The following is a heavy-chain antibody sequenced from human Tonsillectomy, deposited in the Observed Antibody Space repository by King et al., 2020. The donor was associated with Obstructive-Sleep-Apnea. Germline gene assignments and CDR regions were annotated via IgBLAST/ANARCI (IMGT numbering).Heavy chain of an antibody. Sequence: VQLVQSGAEVKKPGASVKVSCKASGYSFTGYYMHWVRQAPGQGLEWMGWINPKSGDTNYAQKFQGRVTMTRDTSISTAYMDLNRLNPDDTAVYYCARYGSGRSCLPFDYWGQGTLVTVSS. CDR2: INPKSGDT. CDR3: ARYGSGRSCLPFDY. CDR1: GYSFTGYY. D-gene: IGHD2-15*01. V-gene: IGHV1-2*02. J-gene: IGHJ4*02.